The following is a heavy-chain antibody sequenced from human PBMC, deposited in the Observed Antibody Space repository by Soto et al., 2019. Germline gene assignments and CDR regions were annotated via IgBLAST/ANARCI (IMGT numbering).Heavy chain of an antibody. CDR1: GFTVSSNY. J-gene: IGHJ6*03. CDR2: IYSGGST. V-gene: IGHV3-66*01. CDR3: ARDLGYCSGGSCYSVAYYMDV. D-gene: IGHD2-15*01. Sequence: ESGGGLVQPGGSLRLSCAASGFTVSSNYMSWVRQAPGKGLEWVSVIYSGGSTYYADSVKGRFTISRDNSKNTLYLQMNSLRAEDTAVYYCARDLGYCSGGSCYSVAYYMDVWGKGTTVTVSS.